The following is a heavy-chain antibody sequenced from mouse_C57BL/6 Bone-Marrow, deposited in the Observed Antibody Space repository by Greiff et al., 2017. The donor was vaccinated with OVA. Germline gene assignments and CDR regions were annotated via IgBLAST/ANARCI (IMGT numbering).Heavy chain of an antibody. J-gene: IGHJ2*01. CDR2: IHPNSGST. CDR1: GYTFTSYW. Sequence: QVQLQQPGAELVKPGASVKLSCKASGYTFTSYWMHWVKQRPGQGLEWIGIIHPNSGSTNYNEKFKSKATLTVDKSSSTAYMQLSRLTSEDSAVYYCARWELGLFDYWGQGTTLTVSS. CDR3: ARWELGLFDY. D-gene: IGHD4-1*01. V-gene: IGHV1-64*01.